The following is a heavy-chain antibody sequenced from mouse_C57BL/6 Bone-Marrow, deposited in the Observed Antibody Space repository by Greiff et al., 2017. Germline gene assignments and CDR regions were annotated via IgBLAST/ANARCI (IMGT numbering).Heavy chain of an antibody. CDR3: ARCGIWLWNFDV. CDR1: GYTFTDYY. CDR2: INPYNGGT. Sequence: EVQRVESGPVLVKPGASVKMSCKASGYTFTDYYMNWVKQSHGKSLEWIGVINPYNGGTSYNQKFKGKATSTVDKSSSTAYMGLNSLTSEDSAVYYCARCGIWLWNFDVWGTGTTVTVAS. V-gene: IGHV1-19*01. J-gene: IGHJ1*03.